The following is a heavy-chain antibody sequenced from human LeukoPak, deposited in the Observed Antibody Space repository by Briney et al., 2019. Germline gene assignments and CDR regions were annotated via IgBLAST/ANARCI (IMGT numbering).Heavy chain of an antibody. V-gene: IGHV3-21*01. J-gene: IGHJ4*02. CDR3: ARAPVYDYGDY. CDR2: ISSSSSYM. D-gene: IGHD2/OR15-2a*01. Sequence: KPGGSLRLSCAASGFTFSSYSMNWVRQAPGKGLEWVSSISSSSSYMYYADSVKGRFTISRDNAKNSLYLQMNSLRAEDTAVYYCARAPVYDYGDYWGQGTLVTVSS. CDR1: GFTFSSYS.